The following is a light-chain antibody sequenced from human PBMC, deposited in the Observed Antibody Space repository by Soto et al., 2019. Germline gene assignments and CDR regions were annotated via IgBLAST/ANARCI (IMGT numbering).Light chain of an antibody. J-gene: IGKJ2*01. CDR1: QSVSNSF. CDR2: GVT. CDR3: QQYSTLPHT. Sequence: ESVLTQSPGPLSLSPGERATLSCRASQSVSNSFFAWYQQKPGQAPRLLIYGVTSMATGIPDRFSGSGSGIDFTLTSIRLEPEDFVVYYCQQYSTLPHTFGQGTKRECK. V-gene: IGKV3-20*01.